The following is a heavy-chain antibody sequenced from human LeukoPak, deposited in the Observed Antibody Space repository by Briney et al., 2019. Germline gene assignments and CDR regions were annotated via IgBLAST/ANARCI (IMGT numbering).Heavy chain of an antibody. CDR2: IRYDGSNK. J-gene: IGHJ4*02. V-gene: IGHV3-30*02. CDR3: AKDRGGPLAVAGTWYGVY. Sequence: GGSLRLSCAASGFTFSSYGMHWVRQAPGKGLEWVAFIRYDGSNKYYADSVKGRFTISRDNSKNTLYLQMNSLRAEDTAVYCCAKDRGGPLAVAGTWYGVYWGQGTLVTVSS. CDR1: GFTFSSYG. D-gene: IGHD6-19*01.